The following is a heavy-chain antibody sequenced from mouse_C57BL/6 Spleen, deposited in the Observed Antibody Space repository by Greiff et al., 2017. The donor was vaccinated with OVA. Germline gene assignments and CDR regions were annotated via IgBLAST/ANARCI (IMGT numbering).Heavy chain of an antibody. D-gene: IGHD4-1*01. V-gene: IGHV7-3*01. CDR3: ARSNWGAWFAY. CDR1: GFTFTDYY. J-gene: IGHJ3*01. CDR2: IRNKANGYTT. Sequence: DVKLVESGGGLVQPGGSLSLSCAASGFTFTDYYMSWVRQPPGKALEWLGFIRNKANGYTTEYSTSVKGRFTISRDNSQSILYLQMNALRAEDSATYYCARSNWGAWFAYWGQGTLVTVSA.